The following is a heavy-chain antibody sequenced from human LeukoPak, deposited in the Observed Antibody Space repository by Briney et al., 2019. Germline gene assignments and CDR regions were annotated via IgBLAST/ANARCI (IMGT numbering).Heavy chain of an antibody. CDR3: ARGRLTGEAFDI. Sequence: GASVKVSCKAFGYTFSRYGVSWVRQAPGQGLEWIGWISGSNGNTNYAQNFQDRLTVTTDSSTSTAYMELRSLRSDDTAVYYCARGRLTGEAFDIWGQGTMVTVSS. CDR2: ISGSNGNT. J-gene: IGHJ3*02. CDR1: GYTFSRYG. D-gene: IGHD7-27*01. V-gene: IGHV1-18*01.